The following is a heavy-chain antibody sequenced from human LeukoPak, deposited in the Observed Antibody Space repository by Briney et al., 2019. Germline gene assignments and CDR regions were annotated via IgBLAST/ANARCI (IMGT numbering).Heavy chain of an antibody. J-gene: IGHJ4*02. Sequence: SGTLSLTCAVSGGSISSSNWWSWVRQPPGKGLEWNGEIYHSGSTNYNPSLKSRVTISVDKSKNQFSLKLSSVTAADTAVYYCARDPTRKYYYDSSGYYYVGYFDYWGQGTLVTVSS. V-gene: IGHV4-4*02. CDR1: GGSISSSNW. CDR3: ARDPTRKYYYDSSGYYYVGYFDY. D-gene: IGHD3-22*01. CDR2: IYHSGST.